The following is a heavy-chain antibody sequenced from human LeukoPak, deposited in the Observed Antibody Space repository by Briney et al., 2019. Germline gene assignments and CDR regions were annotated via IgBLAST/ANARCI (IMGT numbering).Heavy chain of an antibody. D-gene: IGHD3-22*01. CDR1: GGSISSYY. V-gene: IGHV4-59*01. Sequence: PSETLSLTCTVSGGSISSYYWSWIRQPPGKGLEWIGYIYYSGSTNYNPPLKSRVTISVDTSKNQFSLKLSSVTAADTAVYYCARVLHTYDSSGYYFEDYFDYWGQGTLVTVSS. J-gene: IGHJ4*02. CDR3: ARVLHTYDSSGYYFEDYFDY. CDR2: IYYSGST.